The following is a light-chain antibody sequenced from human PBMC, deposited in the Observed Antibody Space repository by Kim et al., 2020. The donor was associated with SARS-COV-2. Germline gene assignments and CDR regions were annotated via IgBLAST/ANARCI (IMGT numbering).Light chain of an antibody. CDR3: AAWDDSLSGRV. CDR1: SSNIGSNY. J-gene: IGLJ3*02. V-gene: IGLV1-47*01. CDR2: TNS. Sequence: GQRVNISCSGSSSNIGSNYVYWYQQLPGTAPKLLIYTNSQRPSGVPDRFSGSKSGSSASLAISGLRSDDEADYYCAAWDDSLSGRVFGGGTQLTVL.